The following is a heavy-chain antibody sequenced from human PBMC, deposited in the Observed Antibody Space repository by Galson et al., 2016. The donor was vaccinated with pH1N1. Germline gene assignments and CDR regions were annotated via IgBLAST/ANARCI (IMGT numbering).Heavy chain of an antibody. Sequence: SLRLSCAASGFTFSTYWMAWVRQAPGKGLEWVANIKQDGSDKNYVDSVKGRFTISRDNAKNSLFLQVNSLRVDDTAVYYCARDSGGNLDYWGQGILVTVSS. CDR2: IKQDGSDK. CDR3: ARDSGGNLDY. V-gene: IGHV3-7*01. J-gene: IGHJ4*02. CDR1: GFTFSTYW. D-gene: IGHD2-8*02.